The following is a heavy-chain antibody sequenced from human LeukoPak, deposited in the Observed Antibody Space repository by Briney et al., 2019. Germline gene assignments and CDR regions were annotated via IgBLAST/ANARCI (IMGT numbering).Heavy chain of an antibody. CDR2: IYPGDSET. CDR1: GYRFTSYW. CDR3: ARLLWATGPDF. D-gene: IGHD1-1*01. J-gene: IGHJ4*02. Sequence: GESCTISCKASGYRFTSYWIGCVRQMPGKGLEWMGFIYPGDSETRYSPSFQGQVTISADKSITTAFLQWSSLKASDTAMYHCARLLWATGPDFWAQSTLVPVSS. V-gene: IGHV5-51*01.